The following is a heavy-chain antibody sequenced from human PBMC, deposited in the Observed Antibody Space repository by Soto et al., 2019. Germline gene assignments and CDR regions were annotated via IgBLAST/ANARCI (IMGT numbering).Heavy chain of an antibody. V-gene: IGHV1-2*02. CDR3: AKGGIAARPYYYYGMDV. Sequence: GASVKISCNASGYTFTGYYMHWVRQAPGQGLEWMGWSNPNSGGTNYAQKFQGRVTMTRDTSISTAYMELSRLRSDDTAVYYCAKGGIAARPYYYYGMDVWGQETTVTASS. J-gene: IGHJ6*02. CDR1: GYTFTGYY. D-gene: IGHD6-6*01. CDR2: SNPNSGGT.